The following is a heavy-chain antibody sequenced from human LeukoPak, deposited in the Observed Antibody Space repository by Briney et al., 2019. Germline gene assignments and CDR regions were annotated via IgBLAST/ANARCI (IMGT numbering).Heavy chain of an antibody. CDR3: ARVRDYYYYGMDV. J-gene: IGHJ6*02. V-gene: IGHV3-74*01. CDR2: INIDERIT. Sequence: GGSLRLSCVASGFSFSTQRMHWVRQAPGKGLVWVSYINIDERITGYADSVKDRFTISRDNGKNTLYLQMNSLRVEDTAIYYCARVRDYYYYGMDVWGQGTTVTVSS. CDR1: GFSFSTQR.